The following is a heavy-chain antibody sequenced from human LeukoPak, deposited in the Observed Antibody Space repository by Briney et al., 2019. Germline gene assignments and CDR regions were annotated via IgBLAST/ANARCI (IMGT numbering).Heavy chain of an antibody. D-gene: IGHD1-14*01. CDR3: ARDMSPWETRNPDAFDI. CDR2: IYSGGST. J-gene: IGHJ3*02. Sequence: GGSLRLSCAASGISVSSNYMNWVRQAPGKGLEWVSVIYSGGSTYYADSVKGRFTISRDNSKNTLYLRMNSLRAEDTAVYYCARDMSPWETRNPDAFDIWGQGTMVTVSS. V-gene: IGHV3-53*01. CDR1: GISVSSNY.